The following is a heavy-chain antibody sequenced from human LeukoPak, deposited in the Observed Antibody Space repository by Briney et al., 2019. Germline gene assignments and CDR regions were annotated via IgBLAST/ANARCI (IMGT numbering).Heavy chain of an antibody. V-gene: IGHV4-34*01. Sequence: SETLSLTCAVYGWSFNDYYWNWVRQPPGKGLEWIGEINARGDTNYNPSLKRRVTISVDSSKNQFSLPLTSMIAADTAIYYCARGQVPAARGYNWFDPWGQGTLVTVSS. CDR1: GWSFNDYY. CDR3: ARGQVPAARGYNWFDP. J-gene: IGHJ5*02. CDR2: INARGDT. D-gene: IGHD2-2*01.